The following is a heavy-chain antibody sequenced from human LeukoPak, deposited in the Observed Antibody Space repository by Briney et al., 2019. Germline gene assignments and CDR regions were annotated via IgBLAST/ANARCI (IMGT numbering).Heavy chain of an antibody. CDR1: GYTFTSYG. CDR2: ISAYNGNT. CDR3: ARGMQYYDFWSGYYKYGIDV. Sequence: ASVKVSCKASGYTFTSYGISWVRQAPGQGLEWMGWISAYNGNTNYAQKLQGRVTMTTDTSTSTAYMELRSLRSDDTAVYHCARGMQYYDFWSGYYKYGIDVWGQGTTVTVSS. V-gene: IGHV1-18*01. J-gene: IGHJ6*02. D-gene: IGHD3-3*01.